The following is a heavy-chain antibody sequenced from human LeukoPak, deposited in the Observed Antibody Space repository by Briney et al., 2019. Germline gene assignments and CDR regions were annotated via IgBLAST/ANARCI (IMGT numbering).Heavy chain of an antibody. J-gene: IGHJ4*02. CDR1: GGSISSSSYY. Sequence: SETLSLTCTVSGGSISSSSYYWGWIRQPPGKGLEWIGSIYYSGSTYYNPSLKSRVTISVDTSKNQFSLKLSSVTAADTAVYYCASPRVVSSGWYLGTEGHAPPPLIWGQGTLVTVSS. D-gene: IGHD6-19*01. CDR3: ASPRVVSSGWYLGTEGHAPPPLI. CDR2: IYYSGST. V-gene: IGHV4-39*01.